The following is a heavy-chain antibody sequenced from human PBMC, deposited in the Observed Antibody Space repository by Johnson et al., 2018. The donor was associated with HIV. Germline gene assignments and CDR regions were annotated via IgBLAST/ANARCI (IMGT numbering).Heavy chain of an antibody. CDR2: IGTAGDT. Sequence: VQLVESGGGVVQPGGSLRLSCAASGFTFSSYDMHWVRQATGKGLEWVSAIGTAGDTYYPGSVKGRFTISRENAKNSLYLQMNSLRAEDTAVYYCVRDGGSGWLLERDAFDIWGQGTMVTVSS. CDR1: GFTFSSYD. J-gene: IGHJ3*02. CDR3: VRDGGSGWLLERDAFDI. V-gene: IGHV3-13*01. D-gene: IGHD6-19*01.